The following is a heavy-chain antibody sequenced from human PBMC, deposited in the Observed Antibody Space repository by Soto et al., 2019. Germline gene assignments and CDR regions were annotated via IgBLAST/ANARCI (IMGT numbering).Heavy chain of an antibody. Sequence: SETLSLTCNVPGGSINKAGYYWSWTRQHPGKGLEWIGYIDYSGRTYYNPSLKSRVSISIGTSKTQFSLKLSPVTAADTAVYYCARVQRLCGIINVFDYWGQGTLVTVSS. CDR1: GGSINKAGYY. CDR2: IDYSGRT. J-gene: IGHJ4*02. D-gene: IGHD2-21*01. V-gene: IGHV4-31*03. CDR3: ARVQRLCGIINVFDY.